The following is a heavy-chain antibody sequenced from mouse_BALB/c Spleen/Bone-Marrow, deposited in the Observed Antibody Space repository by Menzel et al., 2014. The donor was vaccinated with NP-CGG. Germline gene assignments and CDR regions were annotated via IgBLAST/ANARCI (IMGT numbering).Heavy chain of an antibody. Sequence: EVKLVESGGDLVKPGGSLKLSCAASGFTFSNYGMSWVRQTPDKRLEWVGTINSGGSYTYYPDSVKGRITISRDNAKTTLSLNMTSLQSADTAIYYCTRRGSTMNTNGYPMDYWGQGTSVTVSS. CDR1: GFTFSNYG. J-gene: IGHJ4*01. CDR3: TRRGSTMNTNGYPMDY. CDR2: INSGGSYT. D-gene: IGHD2-4*01. V-gene: IGHV5-6*01.